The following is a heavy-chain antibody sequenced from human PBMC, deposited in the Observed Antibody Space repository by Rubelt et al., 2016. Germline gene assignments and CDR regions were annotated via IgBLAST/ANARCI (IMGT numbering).Heavy chain of an antibody. J-gene: IGHJ4*02. CDR1: GYTFTSYG. CDR2: ISAYNGNT. Sequence: QVQLVQSGAEVKKPGASVKVSCKASGYTFTSYGISWVRQAPGQGLEWMGWISAYNGNTNYAQKLQGRATMTTDTSTSTAYMELRSRSADDTAVYYGASDADYYDSSGYYPYWGQGTLVTVSS. CDR3: ASDADYYDSSGYYPY. D-gene: IGHD3-22*01. V-gene: IGHV1-18*01.